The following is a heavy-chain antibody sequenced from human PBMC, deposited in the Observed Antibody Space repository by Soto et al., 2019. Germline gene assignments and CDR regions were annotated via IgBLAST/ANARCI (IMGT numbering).Heavy chain of an antibody. D-gene: IGHD3-16*02. CDR1: GGSFSGYY. Sequence: SETLSLTCAVYGGSFSGYYWSWIRQPPGKGLEWIGEINHSGSTNYNPSLKSRVTISVDTSKNQFSLKLSSVTAADTAVYYCARKGWGDYIWGSYRSRFDYWGQGTLVTVSS. CDR3: ARKGWGDYIWGSYRSRFDY. J-gene: IGHJ4*02. CDR2: INHSGST. V-gene: IGHV4-34*01.